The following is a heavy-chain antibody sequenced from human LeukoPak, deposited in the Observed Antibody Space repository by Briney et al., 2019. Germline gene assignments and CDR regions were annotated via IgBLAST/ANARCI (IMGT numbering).Heavy chain of an antibody. D-gene: IGHD3-22*01. Sequence: GSLRLSCAPSGFTPSSYAMSWVRQAPGEGLEWVSAIRGGVGRTYYADSVKGRFTIARDNSKNTLYLQMNSLRAEDTAVYYCAKDDGSGYYSGAFDIWGQGTMVTVSS. V-gene: IGHV3-23*01. CDR2: IRGGVGRT. CDR1: GFTPSSYA. CDR3: AKDDGSGYYSGAFDI. J-gene: IGHJ3*02.